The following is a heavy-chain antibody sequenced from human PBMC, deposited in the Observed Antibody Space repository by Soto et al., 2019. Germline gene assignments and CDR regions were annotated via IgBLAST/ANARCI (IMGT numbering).Heavy chain of an antibody. Sequence: QVQLVQSGAEVKKPGSSVKVSCKASGGTFSSYTISWVRQAPGQGLEWMGRIIPILGIANYAQKFQGRVTITADKSTSTAYMELSSLRSEDTAVYYCASEIEYSGAHPLGLGYWGQGTLVTVSS. CDR2: IIPILGIA. D-gene: IGHD6-6*01. CDR1: GGTFSSYT. CDR3: ASEIEYSGAHPLGLGY. J-gene: IGHJ4*02. V-gene: IGHV1-69*02.